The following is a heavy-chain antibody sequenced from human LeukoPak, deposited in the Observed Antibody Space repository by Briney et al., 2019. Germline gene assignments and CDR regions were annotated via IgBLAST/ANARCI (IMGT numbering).Heavy chain of an antibody. D-gene: IGHD5-18*01. CDR3: ARYGYSDSAFDGFDI. CDR1: GFTFSNYD. V-gene: IGHV3-33*01. Sequence: GRSLRLSCAASGFTFSNYDMHWVRQAPGKGPEWVAIIWYDGSNQKYADSVKGRFTISRDNSKNTLYLEMNSLRAEDTAVYYCARYGYSDSAFDGFDIWGQGIMVTVSS. J-gene: IGHJ3*02. CDR2: IWYDGSNQ.